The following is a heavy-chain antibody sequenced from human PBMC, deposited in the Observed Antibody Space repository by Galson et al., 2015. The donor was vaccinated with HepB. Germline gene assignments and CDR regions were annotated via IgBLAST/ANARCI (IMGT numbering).Heavy chain of an antibody. V-gene: IGHV3-23*01. D-gene: IGHD2-8*02. J-gene: IGHJ6*03. CDR3: AKTSYCTGAVCPPLGYHYYYYMDV. CDR2: ISGSGGST. Sequence: SLRLSCAASGFTFSSYGMHWVRQAPGKGLEWVSAISGSGGSTYYADSVKGRFTISRDNSKNTLYLQMNSLRAEDTAVYYCAKTSYCTGAVCPPLGYHYYYYMDVWGKGTTVTVSS. CDR1: GFTFSSYG.